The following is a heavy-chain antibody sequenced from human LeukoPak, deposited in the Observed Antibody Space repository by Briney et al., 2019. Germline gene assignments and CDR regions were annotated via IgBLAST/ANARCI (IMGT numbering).Heavy chain of an antibody. J-gene: IGHJ4*02. CDR2: IYYSGST. V-gene: IGHV4-30-4*01. CDR1: GDSISSGDYY. D-gene: IGHD3-10*01. CDR3: ALYGSGSYNFDS. Sequence: SSETLSLTCTVSGDSISSGDYYWSWIRQPPGKGLEWIGYIYYSGSTYYNPSLKSRVTISVDTSKNQFSLKLSSVTAADTAVYYCALYGSGSYNFDSWGQGTLVTVSS.